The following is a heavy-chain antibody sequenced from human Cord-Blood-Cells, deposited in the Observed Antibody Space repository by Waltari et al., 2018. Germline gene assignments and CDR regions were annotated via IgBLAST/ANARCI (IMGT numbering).Heavy chain of an antibody. CDR1: GYRFTSSW. J-gene: IGHJ6*02. V-gene: IGHV5-51*01. CDR3: ARLSATTVNTDYYYGMDV. CDR2: IYPGDSDT. Sequence: EVQLVQSGAEVKKPGESLKTSCRGSGYRFTSSWIGWVRQMPRKGREWMGIIYPGDSDTRYSPSFQGQVTISADKSISTAYLQWSSLKASDTAMYYCARLSATTVNTDYYYGMDVWGQGTTVTVSS. D-gene: IGHD4-4*01.